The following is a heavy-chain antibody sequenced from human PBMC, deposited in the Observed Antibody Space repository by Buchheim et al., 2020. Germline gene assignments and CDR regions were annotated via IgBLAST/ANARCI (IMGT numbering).Heavy chain of an antibody. D-gene: IGHD6-19*01. J-gene: IGHJ3*02. Sequence: QVQLQQWGAGLLKPSETLSLTCAVYGGSFSGYYWSWIRQPPGKGLEWIGEINHSGSTNYNPSLKSRVTISVDTSKNQFSMKLSSVTAADTAVYYCARVYSSGWVRWSAFDIWGQGT. CDR3: ARVYSSGWVRWSAFDI. CDR1: GGSFSGYY. V-gene: IGHV4-34*01. CDR2: INHSGST.